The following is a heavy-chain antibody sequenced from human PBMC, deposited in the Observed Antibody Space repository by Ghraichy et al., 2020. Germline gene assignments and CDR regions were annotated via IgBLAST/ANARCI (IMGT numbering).Heavy chain of an antibody. CDR3: ARGIIGWFDP. D-gene: IGHD2-15*01. Sequence: GSLRLSCAVYGGSFSGYYWSWIRQPPGKGLEWIGEINHSGSTNYNPSLKSRVTISVDTSKNQFSLKLSSVTAADTAVYYCARGIIGWFDPWGQGTLVTVSS. J-gene: IGHJ5*02. CDR2: INHSGST. CDR1: GGSFSGYY. V-gene: IGHV4-34*01.